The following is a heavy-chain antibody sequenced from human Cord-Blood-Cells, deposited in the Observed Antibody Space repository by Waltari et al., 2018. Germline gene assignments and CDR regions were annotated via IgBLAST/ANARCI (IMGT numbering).Heavy chain of an antibody. CDR2: ISYDGSNK. J-gene: IGHJ3*02. D-gene: IGHD1-1*01. Sequence: QVQLVESGGGVVQPGRSLRLSCAASGFTFSSYGMHWVRQAPGKGLEWVAVISYDGSNKYYADSVKGRFTISRDNSKNTLYLQMNSLRAEDTAVYYCANTGGHAFDIWGQGTMVTVSS. CDR1: GFTFSSYG. CDR3: ANTGGHAFDI. V-gene: IGHV3-30*18.